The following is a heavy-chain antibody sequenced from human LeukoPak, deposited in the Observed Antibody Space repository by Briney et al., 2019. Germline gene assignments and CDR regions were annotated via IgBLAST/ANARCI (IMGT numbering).Heavy chain of an antibody. CDR1: GGSISSSTFY. J-gene: IGHJ4*02. D-gene: IGHD3-22*01. CDR2: IYYGGSP. CDR3: SRDQYYYDSSAYLFDY. V-gene: IGHV4-39*07. Sequence: SGTLSLTCTVSGGSISSSTFYWGWIRQPPGKGLEWIGSIYYGGSPYYNPSLKSRVTISVDTSKNQFSLRLSSVTAADTAVYYCSRDQYYYDSSAYLFDYWGQGTLVTVSS.